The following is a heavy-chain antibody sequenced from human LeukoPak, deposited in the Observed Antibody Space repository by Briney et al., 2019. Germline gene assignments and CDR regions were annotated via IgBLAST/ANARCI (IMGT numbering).Heavy chain of an antibody. D-gene: IGHD6-13*01. V-gene: IGHV1-2*02. CDR2: INPNSGGT. CDR1: GYTFTGYY. Sequence: GASVKVSCKASGYTFTGYYMHWVRQAPGQGLEWMGWINPNSGGTNCAQKFQGRVTMTRDTSISTAYMELSRLRSDDTAVYYCARVGPGIAAAFGYWGQGTLVTVSS. J-gene: IGHJ4*02. CDR3: ARVGPGIAAAFGY.